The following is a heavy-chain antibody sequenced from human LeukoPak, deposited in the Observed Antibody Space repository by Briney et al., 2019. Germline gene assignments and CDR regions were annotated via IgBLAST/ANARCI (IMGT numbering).Heavy chain of an antibody. V-gene: IGHV3-11*04. Sequence: PGGSLRLSCVASGFTFSETYMAWVRQAPGKGLEWVSYISSGGSTIYYADSVKGRFTISRDNGKNSLYLQLNSLRADDTAVYYCARIESYDSGYYHYYMDVWGEGTTVTVSS. D-gene: IGHD3-10*01. CDR3: ARIESYDSGYYHYYMDV. CDR2: ISSGGSTI. J-gene: IGHJ6*03. CDR1: GFTFSETY.